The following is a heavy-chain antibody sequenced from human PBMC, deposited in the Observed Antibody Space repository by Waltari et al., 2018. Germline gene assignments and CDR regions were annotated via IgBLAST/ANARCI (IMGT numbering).Heavy chain of an antibody. D-gene: IGHD1-1*01. CDR2: MSYNGAT. Sequence: QLQLQESGPGLVKPSETLSLPCSVSGGSITSNRHYWGWIRQPPGQGLEWIGTMSYNGATYSSPSLKSRVTIARDTSKNQLSLKLGSVTAADTAGYYCATYLGASLGTAAFDVWGQGTMVTVSS. V-gene: IGHV4-39*01. J-gene: IGHJ3*01. CDR1: GGSITSNRHY. CDR3: ATYLGASLGTAAFDV.